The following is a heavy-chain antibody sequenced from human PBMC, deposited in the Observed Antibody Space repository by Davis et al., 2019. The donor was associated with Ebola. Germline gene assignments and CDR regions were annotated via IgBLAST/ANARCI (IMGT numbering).Heavy chain of an antibody. CDR3: ARVGAIMVRGVRNWFDP. J-gene: IGHJ5*02. Sequence: SQTLSLTCAISGDSVSRNSAAWNWIRQSPSRGLEWLGRTYYRSKWYNDYAVSVKSRITINPDTSKNQFSLQLNSVTPEDTAVYYCARVGAIMVRGVRNWFDPWGQGTLVTVSS. CDR2: TYYRSKWYN. CDR1: GDSVSRNSAA. D-gene: IGHD3-10*01. V-gene: IGHV6-1*01.